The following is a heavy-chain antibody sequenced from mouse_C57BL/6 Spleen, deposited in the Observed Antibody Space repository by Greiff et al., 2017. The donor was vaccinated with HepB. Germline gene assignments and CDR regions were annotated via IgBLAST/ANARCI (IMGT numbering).Heavy chain of an antibody. CDR2: ISDGGSYT. J-gene: IGHJ3*01. CDR1: GFTFSSYA. D-gene: IGHD2-4*01. CDR3: ASFGDYDWFAY. Sequence: EVKVEESGGGLVKPGGSLKLSCAASGFTFSSYAMSWVRQTPEKRLEWVATISDGGSYTYYPDNVKGRFTISRDNAKNNLYLQMSHLKSEDTAMYYCASFGDYDWFAYWGQGTLVTVSA. V-gene: IGHV5-4*03.